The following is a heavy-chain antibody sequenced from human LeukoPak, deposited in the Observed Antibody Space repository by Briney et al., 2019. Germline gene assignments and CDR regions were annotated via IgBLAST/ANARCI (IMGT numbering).Heavy chain of an antibody. V-gene: IGHV3-21*01. CDR1: GFTFSTCS. Sequence: GGSLRLSCAASGFTFSTCSMKWVRQAPGKALEWVSSISGSSYHIYYADSVKGRFTISRDNANNLLYLQMNSLRAEDTAVYYCAREWAPTIFGVVIIDYYGMDVWGQGTTVTVSS. J-gene: IGHJ6*02. D-gene: IGHD3-3*01. CDR2: ISGSSYHI. CDR3: AREWAPTIFGVVIIDYYGMDV.